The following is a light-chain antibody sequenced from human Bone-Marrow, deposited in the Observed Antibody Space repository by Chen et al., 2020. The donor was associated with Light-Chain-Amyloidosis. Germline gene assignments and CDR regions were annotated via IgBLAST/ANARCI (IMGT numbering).Light chain of an antibody. CDR1: SGSIATNY. J-gene: IGLJ3*02. CDR2: EDD. V-gene: IGLV6-57*01. CDR3: QSYQGSSQGV. Sequence: NFMLTQPHSVSESPGKTVIISCTRSSGSIATNYVQWYPQRPGSSPTTVIYEDDQRPSGVPDRVSGSIDRSSNSASLTISGLKTEDEADYYCQSYQGSSQGVFGGGTKLTVL.